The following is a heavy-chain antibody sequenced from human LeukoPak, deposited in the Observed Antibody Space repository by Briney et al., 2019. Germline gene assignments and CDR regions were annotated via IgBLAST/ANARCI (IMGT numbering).Heavy chain of an antibody. D-gene: IGHD3-16*01. Sequence: PSETLFLTCTVSGGSISSYYWSWIRQPPGKGLEWIGEINHSGSTNYNPSLKSRVTISVDTSKNQFSLKLSSVTAADTAVYYCAGGGGFGDLDYWGQGTLVTVSS. V-gene: IGHV4-34*01. CDR2: INHSGST. J-gene: IGHJ4*02. CDR1: GGSISSYY. CDR3: AGGGGFGDLDY.